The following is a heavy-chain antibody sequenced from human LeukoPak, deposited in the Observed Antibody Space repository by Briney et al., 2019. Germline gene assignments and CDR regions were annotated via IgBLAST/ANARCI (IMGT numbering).Heavy chain of an antibody. CDR3: ARRNPGSAAGMAFDY. CDR2: IIPIFGTA. J-gene: IGHJ4*02. Sequence: SVKVSCKASGGTFSIYAISWVRQAPGQRLEWMGGIIPIFGTANYAQKFQGRVTITADESTSTAYMELSRLRSDDTAVYYCARRNPGSAAGMAFDYWGQGTLVTVSS. CDR1: GGTFSIYA. V-gene: IGHV1-69*13. D-gene: IGHD6-13*01.